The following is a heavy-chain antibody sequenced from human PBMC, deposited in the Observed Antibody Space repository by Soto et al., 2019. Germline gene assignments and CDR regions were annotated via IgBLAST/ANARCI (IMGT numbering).Heavy chain of an antibody. Sequence: QAPGQGLEWMGVINPGYPAGRSTTYAQKFQGSVTMTTDTSTSTVYMELSRLSSDDTAVYYCAREAIVAGATTGMDVWGQGTKVTVSS. V-gene: IGHV1-46*01. CDR3: AREAIVAGATTGMDV. D-gene: IGHD1-26*01. J-gene: IGHJ6*02. CDR2: INPGYPAGRST.